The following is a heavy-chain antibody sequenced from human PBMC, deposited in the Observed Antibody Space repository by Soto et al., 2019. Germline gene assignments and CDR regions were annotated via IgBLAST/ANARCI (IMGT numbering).Heavy chain of an antibody. CDR3: ARVKRSYLSYGDY. J-gene: IGHJ4*02. V-gene: IGHV1-18*01. Sequence: QIQLVQSGGEMKKPGASVKVSCKTSGYTFDDYSINWVRQAPGQGLEWMGWIAVYNNHTNYAHKFQGRVTMTTDMSTNTVYMELRTLRSDDTAVYYCARVKRSYLSYGDYGGQGTLVTVSS. CDR1: GYTFDDYS. D-gene: IGHD3-16*01. CDR2: IAVYNNHT.